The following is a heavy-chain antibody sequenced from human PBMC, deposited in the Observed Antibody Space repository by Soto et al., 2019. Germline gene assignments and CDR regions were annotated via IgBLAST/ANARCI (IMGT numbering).Heavy chain of an antibody. J-gene: IGHJ4*02. CDR1: GGSFSGYY. CDR3: AGSSGGSVDY. CDR2: INHSGST. Sequence: QVQLQQWGAGLLKPSETLSLTCAVYGGSFSGYYWSWIRQPPGKGLEWIGEINHSGSTNYNPSLKRRVPISVDTAKNHFARKLSAVTAADTAVYYCAGSSGGSVDYWGQGTLVTVSS. V-gene: IGHV4-34*01. D-gene: IGHD2-15*01.